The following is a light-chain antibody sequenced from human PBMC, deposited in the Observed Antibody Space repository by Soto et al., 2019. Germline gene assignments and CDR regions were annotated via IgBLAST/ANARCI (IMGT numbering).Light chain of an antibody. Sequence: EIVLTQSPATLSLSPGVRATLSCRASQIVSNYLAWYQQKPGQAPRLLIYDASNRATGIPARFSGRGSGTDFTLTISSLEPEDFAVYYCQQRSNWPPYTFGQGTKLEIK. CDR1: QIVSNY. V-gene: IGKV3-11*01. CDR2: DAS. J-gene: IGKJ2*01. CDR3: QQRSNWPPYT.